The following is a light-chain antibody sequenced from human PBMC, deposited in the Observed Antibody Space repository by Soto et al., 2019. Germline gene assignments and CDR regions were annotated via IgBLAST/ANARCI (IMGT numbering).Light chain of an antibody. CDR1: QSVSSY. CDR3: QQRSNWPLT. J-gene: IGKJ4*01. V-gene: IGKV3-11*01. Sequence: EIVLTQSPSALSFSAGEIATLSCRASQSVSSYLAWYQQKPGQAPRLLIYDASNRATGIPARFSGSGSGTDFTLTICSLEPEDFAVYYCQQRSNWPLTFGGGTKVDI. CDR2: DAS.